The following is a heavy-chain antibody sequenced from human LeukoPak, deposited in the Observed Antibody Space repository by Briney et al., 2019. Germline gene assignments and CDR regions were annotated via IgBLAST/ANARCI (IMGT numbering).Heavy chain of an antibody. CDR3: ARVSRARALFDY. J-gene: IGHJ4*02. V-gene: IGHV1-46*01. CDR2: INPSGGST. Sequence: ASVKVSCKASGYTFTSYYMHWVRQAPGQGLEWMGIINPSGGSTSYAQKFQGRVTMTRDMSTSTVYMELSSLRSEDTAVYYCARVSRARALFDYWGQGTLVTVSS. CDR1: GYTFTSYY. D-gene: IGHD6-6*01.